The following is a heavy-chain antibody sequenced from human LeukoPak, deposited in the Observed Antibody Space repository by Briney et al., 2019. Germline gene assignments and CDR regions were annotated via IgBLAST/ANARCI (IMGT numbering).Heavy chain of an antibody. V-gene: IGHV3-23*01. CDR3: AKDENYYDSSGYSHYFDY. CDR1: GFTFSNYA. D-gene: IGHD3-22*01. J-gene: IGHJ4*02. CDR2: ISGSGGST. Sequence: YPGGSLRLSCAASGFTFSNYAMSWVRQAPGKGLEWVSAISGSGGSTYYADSVKGRFTISRDNSKNTLYLQMNSLRAEDTAVYYCAKDENYYDSSGYSHYFDYWGQGTLVTVSS.